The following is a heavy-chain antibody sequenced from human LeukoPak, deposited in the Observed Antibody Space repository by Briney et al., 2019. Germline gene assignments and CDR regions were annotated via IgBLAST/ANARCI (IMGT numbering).Heavy chain of an antibody. D-gene: IGHD2-8*02. V-gene: IGHV3-23*01. J-gene: IGHJ4*02. CDR3: AKGTLGSCSGVTCYDFDN. CDR2: ITGSGRDT. Sequence: HPGGSLRLSCVASGFTFSSYTMSWVRQAPGKRLEWVSSITGSGRDTYYAGSVKGRITISRDNSRNTLYLQMNSLRAEDTALYYCAKGTLGSCSGVTCYDFDNWGQGTLVTVSS. CDR1: GFTFSSYT.